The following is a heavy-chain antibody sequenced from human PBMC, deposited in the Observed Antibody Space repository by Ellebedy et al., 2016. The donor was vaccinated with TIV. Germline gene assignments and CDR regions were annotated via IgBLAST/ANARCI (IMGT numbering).Heavy chain of an antibody. CDR3: AKGGQWLDNDY. J-gene: IGHJ4*02. Sequence: GGSLRLXXAASGFTFSGYGMHWVRQAPGKGLDWVAVISFNGGTIYYADSVKGRFTISRDNSKNTLFLQMNSLRAEDTAVYYCAKGGQWLDNDYWGQGTLVTVSS. CDR1: GFTFSGYG. V-gene: IGHV3-30*18. CDR2: ISFNGGTI. D-gene: IGHD6-19*01.